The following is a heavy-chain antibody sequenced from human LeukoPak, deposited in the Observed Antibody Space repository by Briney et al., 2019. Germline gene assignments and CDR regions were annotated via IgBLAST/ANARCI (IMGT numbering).Heavy chain of an antibody. V-gene: IGHV3-48*03. Sequence: GGSLRLSCAASGFTFSSYEMNWVRQAPGKGLEWVSYISSSGSTIYYADSVKGRFTISRDNAKNSLYLQMNSLRAEDTAVYYCARDRVAVVRGVSAFDYWGQGTLVTVSS. CDR1: GFTFSSYE. D-gene: IGHD3-10*01. J-gene: IGHJ4*02. CDR3: ARDRVAVVRGVSAFDY. CDR2: ISSSGSTI.